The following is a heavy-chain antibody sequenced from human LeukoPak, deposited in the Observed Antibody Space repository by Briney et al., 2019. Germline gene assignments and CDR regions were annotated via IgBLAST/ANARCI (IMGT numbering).Heavy chain of an antibody. J-gene: IGHJ5*02. CDR2: IYTSGST. V-gene: IGHV4-61*02. CDR1: GGSISSGSYY. Sequence: SQTLSLTCTVSGGSISSGSYYWSWIRQPAGKGLEWIGRIYTSGSTNYNPSLKSRVTISVDTSKNQFSLKLSSVTAADTAVYYCAKGGLYGTPAWFDPWGQGTLVTVSS. CDR3: AKGGLYGTPAWFDP. D-gene: IGHD1-7*01.